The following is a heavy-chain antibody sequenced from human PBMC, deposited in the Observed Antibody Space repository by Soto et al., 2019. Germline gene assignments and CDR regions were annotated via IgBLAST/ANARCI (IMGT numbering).Heavy chain of an antibody. CDR2: TSGGGGTT. Sequence: PGGALRLSSAASRFAFNSYAMSWVRQAPGKGLEWVSITSGGGGTTYYADSVKGRFAISRDNSKNTLYLEMNSLRAEDTAVYFCAKRYHTTTSCFDYWGQGTLVTVSS. J-gene: IGHJ4*02. CDR1: RFAFNSYA. CDR3: AKRYHTTTSCFDY. V-gene: IGHV3-23*01. D-gene: IGHD2-2*01.